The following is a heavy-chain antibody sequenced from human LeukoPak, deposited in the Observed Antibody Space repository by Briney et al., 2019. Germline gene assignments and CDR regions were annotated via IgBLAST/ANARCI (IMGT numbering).Heavy chain of an antibody. Sequence: GGSLRLSCAASGFIFSSYGMNWVRQAPGKGLEGVSYISSSSSTSYYADSVKGRFTISRDNAKNSLYLQMNSLRAEDTAVYYCARGPRGYDSSGYPEFFQHWGQGTLVTVSS. CDR2: ISSSSSTS. CDR3: ARGPRGYDSSGYPEFFQH. V-gene: IGHV3-48*01. D-gene: IGHD3-22*01. J-gene: IGHJ1*01. CDR1: GFIFSSYG.